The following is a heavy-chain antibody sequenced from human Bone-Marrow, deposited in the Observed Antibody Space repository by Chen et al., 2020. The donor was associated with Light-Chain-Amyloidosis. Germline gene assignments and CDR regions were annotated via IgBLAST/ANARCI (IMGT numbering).Heavy chain of an antibody. CDR3: AGGGRGQLVRGRFDY. J-gene: IGHJ4*02. CDR1: GGSISDFH. V-gene: IGHV4-34*01. Sequence: QVHLQQWGAGLLKPSETLSLTCAVYGGSISDFHWSWIRQPPGKGLEWIGEISHSGSTNYNPSLTSRVTISVDTSKNQFSLRLNSVTAADTAVYYWAGGGRGQLVRGRFDYWGQGTLVTVSS. CDR2: ISHSGST. D-gene: IGHD6-13*01.